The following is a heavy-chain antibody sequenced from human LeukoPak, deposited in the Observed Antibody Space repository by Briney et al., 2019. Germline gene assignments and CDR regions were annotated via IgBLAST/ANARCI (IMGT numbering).Heavy chain of an antibody. V-gene: IGHV5-51*01. D-gene: IGHD1-7*01. Sequence: GESLKISCKGSGYSFTSYWIGWVRQMPGKGLEWMGIIYPGDSDTRYSPSFQGQVTISADKSISTAYLQWSSLKASDTAMYYCARTPGTADGDDAFDIWGQGTMVTVSS. CDR1: GYSFTSYW. CDR3: ARTPGTADGDDAFDI. J-gene: IGHJ3*02. CDR2: IYPGDSDT.